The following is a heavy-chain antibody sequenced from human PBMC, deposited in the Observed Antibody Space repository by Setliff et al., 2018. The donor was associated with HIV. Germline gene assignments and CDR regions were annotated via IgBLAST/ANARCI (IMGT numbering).Heavy chain of an antibody. CDR1: GGTFSSYA. CDR3: ARAPELYSGSYDAFDI. J-gene: IGHJ3*02. CDR2: IIPIFGTA. V-gene: IGHV1-69*05. Sequence: GASVKVSCKASGGTFSSYAISWVRQAPGQGLERMGGIIPIFGTANYAQKFQGRVTITTDESTSTAYMELSSLRSEDTAVYYCARAPELYSGSYDAFDIWGQGTMVTVSS. D-gene: IGHD1-26*01.